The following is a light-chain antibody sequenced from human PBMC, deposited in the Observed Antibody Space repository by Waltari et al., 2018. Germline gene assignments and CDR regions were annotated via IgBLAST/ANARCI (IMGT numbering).Light chain of an antibody. J-gene: IGLJ3*02. Sequence: QSVLTQPPSVSGAPGQRVTLSCTWSSSNIGAGYDVHWYQQLPGTAPKLLIYGNTNRPSGVPDRFSGSKSCTSASLAITGLQAEDEADYYCQSYDSSLGGQGVFGGGTKLTVL. V-gene: IGLV1-40*01. CDR3: QSYDSSLGGQGV. CDR1: SSNIGAGYD. CDR2: GNT.